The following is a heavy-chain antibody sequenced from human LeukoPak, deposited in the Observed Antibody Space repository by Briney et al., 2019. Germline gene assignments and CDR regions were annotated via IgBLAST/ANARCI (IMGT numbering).Heavy chain of an antibody. CDR2: IYSGGST. CDR3: ARSSYSSSSSV. J-gene: IGHJ3*01. Sequence: GGSLRLSCAASGFTVSSNYMSWVRQAPGKGLEWVSVIYSGGSTYYADSVKGRFTISRDNSKNTLYLQMNSLRAEDTAVYYCARSSYSSSSSVWGQGTMVTVSS. CDR1: GFTVSSNY. V-gene: IGHV3-53*01. D-gene: IGHD6-6*01.